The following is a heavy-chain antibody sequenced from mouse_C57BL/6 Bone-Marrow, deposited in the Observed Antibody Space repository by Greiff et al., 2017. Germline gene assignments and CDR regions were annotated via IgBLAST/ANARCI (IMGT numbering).Heavy chain of an antibody. V-gene: IGHV1-53*01. CDR2: INPGNGGT. CDR3: AREGGSSLFDY. D-gene: IGHD1-1*01. J-gene: IGHJ2*01. CDR1: GYTFSSSW. Sequence: QVQLQQPGTELVKPGASVKLSCKASGYTFSSSWMHWVKQRPGQGLEWIGNINPGNGGTNYNEKFKSKATLTVDKSSSTAYMQLSSLTSEDSAVYYCAREGGSSLFDYWGQGTTLTVSS.